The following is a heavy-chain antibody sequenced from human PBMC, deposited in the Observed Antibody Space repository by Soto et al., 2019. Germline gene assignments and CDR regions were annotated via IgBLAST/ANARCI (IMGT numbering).Heavy chain of an antibody. CDR3: ARDRGALRQNSSSWGPYYYYYGMDV. CDR1: GYTFTGYY. J-gene: IGHJ6*02. Sequence: GASVKVSGKASGYTFTGYYMHWVRQAPGQGLEWMGWINPNSGGTNYAQKFQGWVTMTRDTSISTAYMELSRLRSADTAVYYCARDRGALRQNSSSWGPYYYYYGMDVWGQGTTVTVSS. V-gene: IGHV1-2*04. D-gene: IGHD6-13*01. CDR2: INPNSGGT.